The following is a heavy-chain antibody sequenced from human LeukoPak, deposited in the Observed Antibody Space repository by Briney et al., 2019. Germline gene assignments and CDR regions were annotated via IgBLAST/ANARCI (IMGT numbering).Heavy chain of an antibody. D-gene: IGHD3-22*01. CDR2: ISGSGGST. V-gene: IGHV3-23*01. J-gene: IGHJ4*02. CDR3: APHPSSGYYAY. CDR1: GFTFSSYA. Sequence: GGFLRLSCAASGFTFSSYAMSWVRQAPGKGLEWVSAISGSGGSTYYADSVKGRFTISRDNSKNTLYLQMNSLRAEDTAVYYCAPHPSSGYYAYWGQGTLVTVSS.